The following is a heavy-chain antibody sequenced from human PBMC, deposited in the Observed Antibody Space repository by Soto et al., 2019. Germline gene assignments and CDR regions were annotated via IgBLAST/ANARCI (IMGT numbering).Heavy chain of an antibody. CDR1: GFTFSSYA. CDR3: AKPLYYDSSGYYFDY. Sequence: GGSLRLSCAASGFTFSSYAMSWVRQAPGKGLEWVSAISGSGGSTYYADSVKGRFTISRDNSKNTLYLQMNSLRAEDTAVYYCAKPLYYDSSGYYFDYWGQGTLVTVSS. D-gene: IGHD3-22*01. J-gene: IGHJ4*02. V-gene: IGHV3-23*01. CDR2: ISGSGGST.